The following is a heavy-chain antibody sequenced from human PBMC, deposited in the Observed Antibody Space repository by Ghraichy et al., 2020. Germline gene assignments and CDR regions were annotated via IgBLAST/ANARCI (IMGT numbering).Heavy chain of an antibody. CDR2: INHSGST. J-gene: IGHJ6*02. D-gene: IGHD3-10*01. Sequence: SQTLSLTCAVYGGSFSGYYWSWIRQPPGKGLEWIGEINHSGSTNYNPSLKSRVTISVDTSKNQYSLKLSSVTAADTAVYYCASRWGGSGSYYLPHYYYYGMDVWGQGTTVTVSS. CDR3: ASRWGGSGSYYLPHYYYYGMDV. V-gene: IGHV4-34*01. CDR1: GGSFSGYY.